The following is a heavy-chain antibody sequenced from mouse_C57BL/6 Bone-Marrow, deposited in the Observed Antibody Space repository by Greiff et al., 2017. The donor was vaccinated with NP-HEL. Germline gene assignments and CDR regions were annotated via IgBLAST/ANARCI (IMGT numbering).Heavy chain of an antibody. CDR3: ASYGYGAMDY. CDR2: IDPSDSYT. CDR1: GYTFTSYW. D-gene: IGHD2-2*01. V-gene: IGHV1-50*01. Sequence: QVQLKQPGAELVKPGASVKLSCKASGYTFTSYWMQWVKQRPGQGLEWIGEIDPSDSYTNYNQKFKGKATLTVDPSSSTAYMQLSSLTSEDSAVYYCASYGYGAMDYWGQGTSVTVSS. J-gene: IGHJ4*01.